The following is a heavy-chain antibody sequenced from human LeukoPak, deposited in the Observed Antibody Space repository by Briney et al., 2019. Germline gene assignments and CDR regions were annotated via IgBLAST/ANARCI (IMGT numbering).Heavy chain of an antibody. CDR2: IYHSGIT. CDR1: GYSLRSGFY. CDR3: ARDISGVVTAMTTPFGWFDP. V-gene: IGHV4-38-2*02. D-gene: IGHD2-21*02. Sequence: SETLSLTCNVSGYSLRSGFYWGWIRQSPGKGLEWIGNIYHSGITYYTPSLKSRVTISVDTSKNQFSLKLSSVTAADTAVYYCARDISGVVTAMTTPFGWFDPWGQGTLVTVSS. J-gene: IGHJ5*02.